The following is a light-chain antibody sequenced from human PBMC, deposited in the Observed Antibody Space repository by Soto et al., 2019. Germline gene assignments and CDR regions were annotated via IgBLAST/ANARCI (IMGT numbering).Light chain of an antibody. CDR3: MQALQTPVT. Sequence: DIVMTQSPLSLPVTPVEPASISCRSSQSLLHSNGYNYLDWYLQKPGQSPQLLIYLGSNRASGVPDRFSGSGSGTDFTLKISRVEAEDVGVYYCMQALQTPVTFGGGTKVDI. CDR1: QSLLHSNGYNY. V-gene: IGKV2-28*01. CDR2: LGS. J-gene: IGKJ4*01.